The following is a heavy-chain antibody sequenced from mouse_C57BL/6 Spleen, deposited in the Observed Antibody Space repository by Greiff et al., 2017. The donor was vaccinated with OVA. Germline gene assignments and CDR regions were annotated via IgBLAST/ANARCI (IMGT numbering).Heavy chain of an antibody. CDR2: INPGSGGT. CDR3: ARRTTVVAFDY. V-gene: IGHV1-54*01. CDR1: GYAFTNYL. D-gene: IGHD1-1*01. J-gene: IGHJ2*01. Sequence: QVQLQQSGAELVRPGTSVKVSCKASGYAFTNYLIEWVKQRPGQGLEWIGVINPGSGGTNYNEKFKGKATLTADKSSSTAYMQLSSLTSEDAAVDFCARRTTVVAFDYWGQGTTLTVSS.